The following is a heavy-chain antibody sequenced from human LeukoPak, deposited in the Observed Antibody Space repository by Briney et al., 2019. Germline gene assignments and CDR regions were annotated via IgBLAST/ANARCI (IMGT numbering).Heavy chain of an antibody. CDR1: GFTFSSYA. J-gene: IGHJ4*02. CDR2: ISGSGGST. Sequence: GGSLRLSCAASGFTFSSYAMSWVRRAPGKGLEWVSAISGSGGSTYYADSVKGRFTISRDNSKNTLYLQMNSLRAEDTAVYYCAKHGYYDFWTGGFDYWGQGTLVTVSS. V-gene: IGHV3-23*01. D-gene: IGHD3-3*01. CDR3: AKHGYYDFWTGGFDY.